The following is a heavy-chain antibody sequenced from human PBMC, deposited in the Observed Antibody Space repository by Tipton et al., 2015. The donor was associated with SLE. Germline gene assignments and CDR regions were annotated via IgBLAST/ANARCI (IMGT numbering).Heavy chain of an antibody. CDR2: IFYSGST. V-gene: IGHV4-39*07. J-gene: IGHJ6*02. CDR3: ASGEVVAIPGGPPLYYYHALDV. D-gene: IGHD2-15*01. CDR1: GATISSSSYY. Sequence: TLSLTCTVSGATISSSSYYWGWIRQPPGKGLEWIGNIFYSGSTNYNPSLKSRVSISVDTSKSQFSLKLRSVTAADTAVYYCASGEVVAIPGGPPLYYYHALDVWGQGPTVTVS.